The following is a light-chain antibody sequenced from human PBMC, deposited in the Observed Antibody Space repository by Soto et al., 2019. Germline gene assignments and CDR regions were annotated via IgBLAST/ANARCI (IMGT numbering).Light chain of an antibody. CDR2: GVT. Sequence: QSVLTQPAAVSGSPGQSITISCTGTSSDVGAYYSVSWYQHHPGKAPKLIIYGVTNRPSGVSNRFSGSKSGNTASLTISGLRDGDEADYYCSSYATSGTYLFGTGTKVTVL. CDR3: SSYATSGTYL. J-gene: IGLJ1*01. V-gene: IGLV2-14*01. CDR1: SSDVGAYYS.